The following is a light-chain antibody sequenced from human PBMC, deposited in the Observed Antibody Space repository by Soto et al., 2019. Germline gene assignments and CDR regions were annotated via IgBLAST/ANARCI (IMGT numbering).Light chain of an antibody. CDR1: QTIFRW. V-gene: IGKV1-5*01. Sequence: DIQMTQSPSTLSASVGDRVTITCRASQTIFRWLAWYQQRPGKAPNLLISDASDLQSGVPSRFSGSGSEADFTLTIGRLHPDDFANYYCQQYNSYPWTFGQGTNVEV. CDR3: QQYNSYPWT. J-gene: IGKJ1*01. CDR2: DAS.